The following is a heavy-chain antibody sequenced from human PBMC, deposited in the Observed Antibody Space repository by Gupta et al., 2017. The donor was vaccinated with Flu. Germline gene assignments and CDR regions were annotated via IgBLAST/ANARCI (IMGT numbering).Heavy chain of an antibody. CDR2: ICAGGGII. V-gene: IGHV3-23*01. CDR3: AKEYTSSPVRRGLFDY. D-gene: IGHD1-20*01. J-gene: IGHJ4*02. Sequence: SWGRQAPGKGLEWVFAICAGGGIIVYEDSVKGRFTISRDDSKRTVYLQMSSLTVEDTAVYYCAKEYTSSPVRRGLFDYWGQGVRVTVSS.